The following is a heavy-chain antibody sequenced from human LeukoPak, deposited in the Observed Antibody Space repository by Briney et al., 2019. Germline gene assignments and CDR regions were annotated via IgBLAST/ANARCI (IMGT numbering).Heavy chain of an antibody. J-gene: IGHJ4*02. Sequence: GGSLRLSCAASGFTVSSNYMSWVRQAPGKGLEWVSVIHSDGATHYADSVKGRFTISRDTSKNTLYLQMNSLRAEDTAVYYCARDHGTASFDYWGQGTLVTVSS. CDR3: ARDHGTASFDY. CDR2: IHSDGAT. CDR1: GFTVSSNY. V-gene: IGHV3-53*01. D-gene: IGHD3-10*01.